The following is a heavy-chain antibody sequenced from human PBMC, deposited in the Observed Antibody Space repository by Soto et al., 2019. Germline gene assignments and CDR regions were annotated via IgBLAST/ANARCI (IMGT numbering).Heavy chain of an antibody. V-gene: IGHV4-31*03. D-gene: IGHD4-17*01. J-gene: IGHJ4*02. CDR1: GGSISSGGYY. Sequence: QVQLQESGPGLVKPSQTLSLTCTVSGGSISSGGYYWSWFRQHPGKGLEWIGYIYYSGSTYYNPSLKSRVTISVDTSKHQFSLKLGSVTAADTAVYYCARDDYGDSSFDYWGQGTLVTVSS. CDR3: ARDDYGDSSFDY. CDR2: IYYSGST.